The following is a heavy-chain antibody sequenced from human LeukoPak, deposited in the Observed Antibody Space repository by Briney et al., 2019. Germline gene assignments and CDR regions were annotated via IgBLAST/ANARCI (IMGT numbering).Heavy chain of an antibody. CDR2: IYTSGST. CDR1: GGSISSYY. V-gene: IGHV4-4*07. D-gene: IGHD3-3*01. Sequence: PSETLSLTCTVSGGSISSYYWSWIRQPAGKGLEWIGRIYTSGSTNYNPSLKSRVTMSVDTSKNQFSLKLSSVTAADTAVYYCAGGGVVITPSYWYFDLWGRGTLVTVSS. CDR3: AGGGVVITPSYWYFDL. J-gene: IGHJ2*01.